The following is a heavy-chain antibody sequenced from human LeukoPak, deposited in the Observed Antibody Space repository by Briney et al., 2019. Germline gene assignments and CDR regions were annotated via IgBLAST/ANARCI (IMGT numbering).Heavy chain of an antibody. J-gene: IGHJ4*02. CDR3: ARGMIVVAPRLSEYYFDY. D-gene: IGHD3-22*01. CDR2: ISYDGSNK. CDR1: GFTFSSYA. V-gene: IGHV3-30-3*01. Sequence: PGGSLRLSCAASGFTFSSYAMHWVHQAPGKGLEWVAVISYDGSNKYYADSVKGRFTISKDNSKNTLYLQMNSLRAEDTAVYYCARGMIVVAPRLSEYYFDYWGQGTLVTVSS.